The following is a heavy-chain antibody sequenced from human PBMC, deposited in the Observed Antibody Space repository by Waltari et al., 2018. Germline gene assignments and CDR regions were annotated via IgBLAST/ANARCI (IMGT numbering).Heavy chain of an antibody. D-gene: IGHD4-17*01. Sequence: QVQLQESGPGLVKPSETLSLTCTVSGGSISSYYWSWIRQPPGKGLEWIGYIYYSGSTNYNPSLKSRVTISVDTSKNQFSLKLSSVTAADTAVYYCARDFAYGDYLGYFDYWGQGTLVTVSS. CDR3: ARDFAYGDYLGYFDY. J-gene: IGHJ4*02. CDR2: IYYSGST. CDR1: GGSISSYY. V-gene: IGHV4-59*01.